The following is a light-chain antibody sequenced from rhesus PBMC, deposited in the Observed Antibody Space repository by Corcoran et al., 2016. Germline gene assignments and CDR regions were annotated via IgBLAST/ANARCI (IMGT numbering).Light chain of an antibody. CDR2: EVS. V-gene: IGLV2-13*01. J-gene: IGLJ1*01. CDR3: CSFGSGSTFI. CDR1: SGDVVAYNW. Sequence: QSALTQSPSVSKSLGQSVTISCTVTSGDVVAYNWVSWYQQHPGKAPKLLIFEVSKRPSGVSPRFSGSKSGNTASLTISGLQAEDEADYHCCSFGSGSTFIFGSGTRLTVL.